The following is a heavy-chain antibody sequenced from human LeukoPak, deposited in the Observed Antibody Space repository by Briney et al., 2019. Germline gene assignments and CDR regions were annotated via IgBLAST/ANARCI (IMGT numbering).Heavy chain of an antibody. CDR2: ISSSSSYI. Sequence: NPGGSLRLSCAASGFTFSSYTMNWVRQAPGKGLEWVSSISSSSSYIYYADSLKGRFTISRDNAKNSLYLQMNSLRAEDTAVYYCARDPPLGIAAAGVDAFDIWGQGTMVAVSS. CDR1: GFTFSSYT. D-gene: IGHD6-13*01. V-gene: IGHV3-21*01. CDR3: ARDPPLGIAAAGVDAFDI. J-gene: IGHJ3*02.